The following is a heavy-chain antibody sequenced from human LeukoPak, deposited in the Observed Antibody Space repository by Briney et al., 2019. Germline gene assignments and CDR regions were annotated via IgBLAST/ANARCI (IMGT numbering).Heavy chain of an antibody. J-gene: IGHJ4*02. V-gene: IGHV2-70*01. CDR1: GFSLSSRGMC. CDR2: IDWDDDK. D-gene: IGHD3-16*01. Sequence: SGPALVKPTQTLTLTCTFSGFSLSSRGMCVSWIRQPPGKALEWLAHIDWDDDKYYSTSLKTRLTISKDTSKNQVVLTMTNMDPVDTATYYCARISQITFGELPDYWGQGTLVTVSS. CDR3: ARISQITFGELPDY.